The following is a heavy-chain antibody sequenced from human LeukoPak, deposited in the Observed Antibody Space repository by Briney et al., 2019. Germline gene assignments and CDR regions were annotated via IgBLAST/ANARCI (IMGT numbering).Heavy chain of an antibody. Sequence: SETLSLTCTVSGGSISSYYWGWIRQPPGKGLEWIGSIYYSGSTYYNPSLKSRVTISVDTSKNQFSLKLSSVTAADTAVYYCARLGGITMIVATADYWGQGTLVTVSS. V-gene: IGHV4-39*01. CDR1: GGSISSYY. J-gene: IGHJ4*02. CDR3: ARLGGITMIVATADY. D-gene: IGHD3-22*01. CDR2: IYYSGST.